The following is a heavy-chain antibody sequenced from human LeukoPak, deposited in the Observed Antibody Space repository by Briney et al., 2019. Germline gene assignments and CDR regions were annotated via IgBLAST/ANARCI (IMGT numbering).Heavy chain of an antibody. Sequence: PSETLSLTCTVSGGSISSSSYYWGWIRQPPGKGLEWIGYIYYSGSTNYNPSLKSRVTISVDTSKNQFSLKLSSVTAADTAVYYCARIVVVTAIIQYDAFDIWGQGTMVTVSS. CDR1: GGSISSSSYY. D-gene: IGHD2-21*02. CDR3: ARIVVVTAIIQYDAFDI. CDR2: IYYSGST. V-gene: IGHV4-61*05. J-gene: IGHJ3*02.